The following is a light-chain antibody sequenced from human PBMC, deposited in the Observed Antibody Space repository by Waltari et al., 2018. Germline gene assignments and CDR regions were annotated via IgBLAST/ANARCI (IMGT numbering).Light chain of an antibody. CDR1: QSVSRA. CDR2: GAS. Sequence: EIVLTQSPGILSLSPGERATLSCRASQSVSRALAWYRQKPGQAPRLLIYGASSRATDIPDRFSGSGSGTDFSLTISRLEPEDFAVYYCQHYVRLPATFGQGTKVEIK. J-gene: IGKJ1*01. CDR3: QHYVRLPAT. V-gene: IGKV3-20*01.